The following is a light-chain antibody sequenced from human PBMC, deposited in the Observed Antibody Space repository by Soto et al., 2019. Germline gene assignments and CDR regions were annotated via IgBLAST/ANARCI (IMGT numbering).Light chain of an antibody. CDR2: DAS. V-gene: IGKV3-11*01. CDR1: QSISSY. Sequence: EVVLTQSPDTLSLPPGERATLSCRASQSISSYLAWYQQKPGQAPRLLIYDASSRATGIPARFSGSGSGTDFTLTITSLQPGDFATYYCQQYNSFPPYTFGPGTKVEI. J-gene: IGKJ3*01. CDR3: QQYNSFPPYT.